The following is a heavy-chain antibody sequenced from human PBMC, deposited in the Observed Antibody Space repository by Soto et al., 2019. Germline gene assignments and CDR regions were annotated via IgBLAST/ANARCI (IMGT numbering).Heavy chain of an antibody. CDR3: AKGDTSDPLHL. CDR2: IWYDGSSK. J-gene: IGHJ5*02. D-gene: IGHD2-2*01. Sequence: QVQLEESAGGVVQPGRYLRLSCAASGFTFSSYGMHWVRQAPGQGVEWVAVIWYDGSSKYYADSVKGRFTISRDNSNNTLYLQMNSLRVEDTAVYYCAKGDTSDPLHLWGQGTLVTVSS. V-gene: IGHV3-33*06. CDR1: GFTFSSYG.